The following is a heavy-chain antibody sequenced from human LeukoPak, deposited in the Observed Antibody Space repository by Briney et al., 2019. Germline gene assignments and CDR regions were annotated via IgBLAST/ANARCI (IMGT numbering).Heavy chain of an antibody. V-gene: IGHV4-39*07. J-gene: IGHJ4*02. CDR3: ARLILRVTMVRGVIIRASWFDY. CDR2: INHSGST. D-gene: IGHD3-10*01. Sequence: SETLSLTCTVSGGSISSSSYYWSWIRQPPGKGLEWIGEINHSGSTNYNPSLKSRVTISVDTSKNQFSLKLSSVTAADTAVYYCARLILRVTMVRGVIIRASWFDYWGQGTLVTVSS. CDR1: GGSISSSSYY.